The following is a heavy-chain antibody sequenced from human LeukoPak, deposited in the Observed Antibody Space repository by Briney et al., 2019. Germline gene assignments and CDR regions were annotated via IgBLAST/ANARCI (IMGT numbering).Heavy chain of an antibody. CDR1: GGSISSYY. Sequence: SETLSLTCTVSGGSISSYYWSWVRQPPGKGLEWVGYIYYRGSTNYTPSLKSRVTISVDTSKNQFSLKLSSVTAADTAVYYCAGEVSSSWSGYYFYYMDVWGKGTTVTVSS. J-gene: IGHJ6*03. CDR2: IYYRGST. D-gene: IGHD6-13*01. V-gene: IGHV4-59*01. CDR3: AGEVSSSWSGYYFYYMDV.